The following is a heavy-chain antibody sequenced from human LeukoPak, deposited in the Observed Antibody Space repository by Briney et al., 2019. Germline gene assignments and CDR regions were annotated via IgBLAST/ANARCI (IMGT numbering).Heavy chain of an antibody. J-gene: IGHJ5*02. V-gene: IGHV4-59*01. D-gene: IGHD6-6*01. CDR3: ARDSSIAARGWFDP. CDR1: GGSISSDY. CDR2: IYYSGRT. Sequence: SETLSLTCTVSGGSISSDYWSWIRQPPGKGLEWIGYIYYSGRTNYNPSLKSRVTISVDTSKNQFSLKLSSVTAADTAVYYCARDSSIAARGWFDPWGQGTLVTVSS.